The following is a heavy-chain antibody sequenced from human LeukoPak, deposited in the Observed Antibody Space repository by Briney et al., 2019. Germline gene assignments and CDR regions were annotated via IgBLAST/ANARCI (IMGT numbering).Heavy chain of an antibody. CDR3: ARAQWELLENDAFDI. CDR1: GYTFTSYT. J-gene: IGHJ3*02. V-gene: IGHV1-3*01. D-gene: IGHD1-26*01. Sequence: GASVKVSCKASGYTFTSYTMHWVRQAPGQRLEWMGWINAGNGNTKYSQKFQGRVTITADKSTSTAYMEMSSLRSEDTAVYYCARAQWELLENDAFDIWGQGTMVTVSS. CDR2: INAGNGNT.